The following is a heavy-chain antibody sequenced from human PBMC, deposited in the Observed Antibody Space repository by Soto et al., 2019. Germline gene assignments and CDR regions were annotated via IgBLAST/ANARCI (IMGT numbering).Heavy chain of an antibody. CDR1: GGALSTYY. D-gene: IGHD6-19*01. Sequence: PSETLSLTCTVSGGALSTYYWSWIRQPPGKGLEWIGYIHYSGSTNYNPSLKSRVSMSLDTSKNQFSLKLSSVTAADTAVYYCARVQTYSSAWYHFDYWGQGTLVTVSS. J-gene: IGHJ4*02. V-gene: IGHV4-59*01. CDR3: ARVQTYSSAWYHFDY. CDR2: IHYSGST.